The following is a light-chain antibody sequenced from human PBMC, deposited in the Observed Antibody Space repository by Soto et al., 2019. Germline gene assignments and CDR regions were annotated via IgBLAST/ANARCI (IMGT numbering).Light chain of an antibody. CDR3: QQYNNWPRT. CDR1: QSVSSN. J-gene: IGKJ1*01. CDR2: GAS. V-gene: IGKV3-15*01. Sequence: EIVMMQSPATLSVSQGERATLSCRASQSVSSNLAWYQQKAGQAPRLLIYGASTRATGTPARSSGSGSGTEFTLTISSLQSEDFAVYYCQQYNNWPRTFGQGTKVDIK.